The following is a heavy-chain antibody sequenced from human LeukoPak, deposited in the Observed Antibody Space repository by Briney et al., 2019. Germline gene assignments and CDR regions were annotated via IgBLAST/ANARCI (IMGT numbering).Heavy chain of an antibody. J-gene: IGHJ4*02. CDR2: ISTSSSYI. CDR3: ARGSENYLGGLDY. D-gene: IGHD3-10*01. CDR1: GFTVSTTY. Sequence: GGSLRLSCAASGFTVSTTYMSWVRQAPGKGLEWVSSISTSSSYIYYADSVKGRFTISRDNAKNSLYLQMNSLRAEDTAVYYCARGSENYLGGLDYWGQGTQVTVSS. V-gene: IGHV3-21*01.